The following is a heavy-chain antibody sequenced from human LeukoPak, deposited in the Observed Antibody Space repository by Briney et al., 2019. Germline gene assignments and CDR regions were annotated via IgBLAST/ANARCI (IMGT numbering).Heavy chain of an antibody. CDR2: ISGSDGNT. D-gene: IGHD3-22*01. J-gene: IGHJ4*02. CDR3: ARDYPYYYDGMWYCDY. Sequence: GGSLRLSCAASGFTFSNYAMSWVRQAPGKGLEWVSAISGSDGNTYYADSVKGRFTISRDNSKNTLYLQLNSLRAEDTAVYYCARDYPYYYDGMWYCDYWGQGTLVSVSS. V-gene: IGHV3-23*01. CDR1: GFTFSNYA.